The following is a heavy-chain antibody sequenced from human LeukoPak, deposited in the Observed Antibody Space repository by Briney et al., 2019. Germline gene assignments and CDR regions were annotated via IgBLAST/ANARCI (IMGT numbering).Heavy chain of an antibody. CDR2: ISGDGSST. CDR1: GFTFNNYW. D-gene: IGHD3-22*01. V-gene: IGHV3-74*01. Sequence: GGSLRLSCAVSGFTFNNYWMHWVRQVPGKGLVWVSRISGDGSSTSYADSVKGRFAISRDNAKNTVSLQMNSLRAEDTAVYYCARGASSGHYVSGDHWGQGTLVTVSS. CDR3: ARGASSGHYVSGDH. J-gene: IGHJ4*02.